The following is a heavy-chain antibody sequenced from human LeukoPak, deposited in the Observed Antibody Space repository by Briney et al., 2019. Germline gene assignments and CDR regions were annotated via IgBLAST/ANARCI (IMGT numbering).Heavy chain of an antibody. Sequence: SVKVSCKASGCTFSSYAISWVRQAPGQGLEWMGVIIPIFGTANYAQKFQGRVTITTDESTSTDYMELSSLRSEDTAVYYCASGQPIFGVVIAYYMDVWGKGTTVTVSS. J-gene: IGHJ6*03. CDR3: ASGQPIFGVVIAYYMDV. CDR1: GCTFSSYA. D-gene: IGHD3-3*01. V-gene: IGHV1-69*05. CDR2: IIPIFGTA.